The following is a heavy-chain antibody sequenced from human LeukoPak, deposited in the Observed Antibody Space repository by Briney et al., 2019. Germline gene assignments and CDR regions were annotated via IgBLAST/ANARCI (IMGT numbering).Heavy chain of an antibody. CDR1: GYTFTSYG. V-gene: IGHV1-18*01. D-gene: IGHD2-15*01. CDR2: NSAYNGNT. CDR3: ARGILGYCSGGSCYSVTEFDP. J-gene: IGHJ5*02. Sequence: ASVKVSCKASGYTFTSYGISWVRQAPGQGLEWMGWNSAYNGNTNYAQKLQGRVTMTTDTSTSTAYMELRSLRSDDTAVYYCARGILGYCSGGSCYSVTEFDPWGQGTLVTVSS.